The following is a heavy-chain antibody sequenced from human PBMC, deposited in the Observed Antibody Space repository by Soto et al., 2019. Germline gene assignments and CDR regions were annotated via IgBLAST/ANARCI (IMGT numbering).Heavy chain of an antibody. CDR1: GFTFSSYG. V-gene: IGHV3-30*18. CDR3: AKSGYEGDYYYYYMDV. D-gene: IGHD5-12*01. J-gene: IGHJ6*03. CDR2: ISYDGSNK. Sequence: GGSLRLSCAASGFTFSSYGMHWVRQAPGKGLEWVAVISYDGSNKYYADSVKGRFTISRDNSKNTLYLQMNSLRAEDTAVYYCAKSGYEGDYYYYYMDVWGKGTTVTVSS.